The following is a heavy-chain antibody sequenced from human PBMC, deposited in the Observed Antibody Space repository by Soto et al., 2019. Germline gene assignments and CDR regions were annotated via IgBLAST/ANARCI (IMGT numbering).Heavy chain of an antibody. V-gene: IGHV4-39*01. CDR3: ARHYYGSGHHDY. CDR2: IYYSGST. D-gene: IGHD3-10*01. CDR1: GGSISSSSYY. J-gene: IGHJ4*02. Sequence: ASETLSLTCTVSGGSISSSSYYWGWIRQPPGKGLEWIGSIYYSGSTYYNPSLKSRVTISVDTSKNQFSLKLSSVTAADTAVYYCARHYYGSGHHDYWGQGTLVTVSS.